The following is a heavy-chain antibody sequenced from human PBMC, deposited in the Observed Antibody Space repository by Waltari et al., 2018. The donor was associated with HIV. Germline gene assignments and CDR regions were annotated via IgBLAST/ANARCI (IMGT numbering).Heavy chain of an antibody. D-gene: IGHD4-17*01. Sequence: QVQLQQWGAGLLRPPETMSLTCAGYGGHFRGYYWSWLRQPPGKGLGWIGEINHSGSSNDNPSLKSRVTISVDTSKNQFSLRLRSVTAADTAVYYCARDSVPSFDYGDYYYYGMDVWSQGTTVTVSS. CDR3: ARDSVPSFDYGDYYYYGMDV. J-gene: IGHJ6*01. CDR1: GGHFRGYY. CDR2: INHSGSS. V-gene: IGHV4-34*01.